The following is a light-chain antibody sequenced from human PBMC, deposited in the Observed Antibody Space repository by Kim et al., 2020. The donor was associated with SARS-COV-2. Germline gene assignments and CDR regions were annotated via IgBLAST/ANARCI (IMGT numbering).Light chain of an antibody. Sequence: QSVTISCTGTSSDVGSYNYVSWYQQHPGKAPKLIIYEVSQRPSGVTGRFSGSRSGNTASLTVSGLQAEDEATYYCSSYAGFNNFRVFGTGTKVTVL. J-gene: IGLJ1*01. CDR3: SSYAGFNNFRV. CDR2: EVS. CDR1: SSDVGSYNY. V-gene: IGLV2-8*01.